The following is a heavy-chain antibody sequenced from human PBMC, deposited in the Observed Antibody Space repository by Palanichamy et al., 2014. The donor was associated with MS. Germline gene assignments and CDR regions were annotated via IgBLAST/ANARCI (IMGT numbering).Heavy chain of an antibody. D-gene: IGHD6-13*01. V-gene: IGHV5-51*01. CDR2: IYPGDSDT. Sequence: MPGKGLEWMGIIYPGDSDTIYSPSFQGQVTISADKSIGTAYLQWSSLKASDTAMYYCARGIGSAAARNFDHWGQGTLVTVSS. CDR3: ARGIGSAAARNFDH. J-gene: IGHJ4*02.